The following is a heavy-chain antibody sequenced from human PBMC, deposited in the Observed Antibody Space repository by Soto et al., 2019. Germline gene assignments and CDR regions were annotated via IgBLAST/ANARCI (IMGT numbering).Heavy chain of an antibody. Sequence: DSVKGRFTISRDNAKNALYLQMNILRDDDTAVYYCARGGASRPDYWGQGTLVTVSS. CDR3: ARGGASRPDY. V-gene: IGHV3-48*02. D-gene: IGHD1-26*01. J-gene: IGHJ4*02.